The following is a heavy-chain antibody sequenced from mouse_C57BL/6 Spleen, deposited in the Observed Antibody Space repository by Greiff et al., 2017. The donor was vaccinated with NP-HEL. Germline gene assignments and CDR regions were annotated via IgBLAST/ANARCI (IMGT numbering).Heavy chain of an antibody. D-gene: IGHD2-1*01. CDR3: ARGYGNFWFAY. J-gene: IGHJ3*01. V-gene: IGHV5-17*01. Sequence: EVQLVESGGGLVKPGGSLKLSCAASGFTFSDYGMHWVRQAPEKGLEWVAYISSGSSTIYYADTVKGRFTISRDNAKNTLFLQMTSLRSEDTAMYYCARGYGNFWFAYWGQGTLVTVSA. CDR1: GFTFSDYG. CDR2: ISSGSSTI.